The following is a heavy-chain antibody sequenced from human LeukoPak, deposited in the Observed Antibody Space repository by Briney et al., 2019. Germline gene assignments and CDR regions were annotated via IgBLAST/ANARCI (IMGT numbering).Heavy chain of an antibody. V-gene: IGHV3-30*02. Sequence: GGSLRLSCGASGFIFSSHGMHWVRQAPGKGLEWVAFIPFDGSNKYYADSVKGRFTISRDNSKNTLYLQMNSLRAEDTAVYYCARRAGAYSHPYDYWGQGTLVTVSS. CDR3: ARRAGAYSHPYDY. D-gene: IGHD4/OR15-4a*01. J-gene: IGHJ4*02. CDR1: GFIFSSHG. CDR2: IPFDGSNK.